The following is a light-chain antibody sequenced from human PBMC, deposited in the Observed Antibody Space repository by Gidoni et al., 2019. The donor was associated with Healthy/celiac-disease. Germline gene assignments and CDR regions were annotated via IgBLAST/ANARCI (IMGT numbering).Light chain of an antibody. CDR2: GKN. CDR1: SLRSYY. CDR3: NSRDSSGNRWV. V-gene: IGLV3-19*01. J-gene: IGLJ3*02. Sequence: SSEMTQAPAVSVALVQTVRITCHGDSLRSYYASWYQQKPGPAPVLVIYGKNNRPSGIPDRFSGSSSGNTASLTITGAQAEDEADYYCNSRDSSGNRWVFGGGTKLTVL.